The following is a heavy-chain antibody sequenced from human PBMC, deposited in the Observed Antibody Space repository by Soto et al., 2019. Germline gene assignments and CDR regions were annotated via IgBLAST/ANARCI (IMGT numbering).Heavy chain of an antibody. V-gene: IGHV3-74*01. CDR1: GFTFSTYW. CDR3: ASNYAYAEGYYWYGIEV. D-gene: IGHD3-16*01. J-gene: IGHJ6*02. CDR2: ISSYGSDT. Sequence: EVQLVESGGGLVLPGGSLRLSCAASGFTFSTYWMHWVRQAPGKGLVWVSRISSYGSDTHYADSVKGRFTISRDNAKNTLYLQMNSLRADDTAVYYCASNYAYAEGYYWYGIEVWGQGTTVTVSS.